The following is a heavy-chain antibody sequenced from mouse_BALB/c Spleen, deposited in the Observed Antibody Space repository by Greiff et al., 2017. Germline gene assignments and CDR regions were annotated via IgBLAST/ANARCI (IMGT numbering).Heavy chain of an antibody. D-gene: IGHD3-1*01. CDR3: ARGEQLGLPLAWFAY. CDR2: IYPYNGGT. V-gene: IGHV1S29*02. J-gene: IGHJ3*01. CDR1: GYTFTDYN. Sequence: EVQLVESGPELVKPGASVKISCKASGYTFTDYNMHWVKQSHGKSLEWIGYIYPYNGGTGYNQKFKSKATLTVDNSSSTAYMELRSLTSEDSAVYYCARGEQLGLPLAWFAYWGQGTLVTVSA.